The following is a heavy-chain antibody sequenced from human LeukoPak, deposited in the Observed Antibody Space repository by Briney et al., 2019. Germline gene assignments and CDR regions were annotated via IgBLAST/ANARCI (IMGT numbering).Heavy chain of an antibody. D-gene: IGHD6-19*01. CDR3: ARHDDNGWYFFDI. Sequence: SETLSLTCTVSGGSIGTYHWSWVRQPPGKGLECIGYIFDSGSPNYRPALKSRVTISLDTSKNQLSLRLRSATAADTAIYYCARHDDNGWYFFDIWGQGTLVTVSS. J-gene: IGHJ4*02. CDR1: GGSIGTYH. CDR2: IFDSGSP. V-gene: IGHV4-59*08.